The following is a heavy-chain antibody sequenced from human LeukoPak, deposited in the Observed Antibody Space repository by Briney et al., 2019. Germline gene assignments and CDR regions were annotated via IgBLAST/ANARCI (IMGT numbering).Heavy chain of an antibody. CDR3: ARGYGSSRGWY. V-gene: IGHV3-33*05. CDR1: GFTFSSYG. CDR2: IVYDGSNK. J-gene: IGHJ4*02. Sequence: GGSLRLSSAASGFTFSSYGMHWVRQAPGKGLEWVAVIVYDGSNKYYADSVKGRFTISRDNAKNTLYPQMNSLRAEDTAVYYCARGYGSSRGWYWGQGTLVTVSS. D-gene: IGHD3-10*01.